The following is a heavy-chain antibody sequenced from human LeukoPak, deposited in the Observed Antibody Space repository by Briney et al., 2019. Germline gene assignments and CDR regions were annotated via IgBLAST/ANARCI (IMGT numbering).Heavy chain of an antibody. CDR1: GYTFTGYC. D-gene: IGHD3-22*01. Sequence: GASVKVSCKASGYTFTGYCMHWVRQAPGPGLGWVGWINPNSGGTNYAQKFQGRVTMTRDTSISTAYMELSRLRSDDTAVYYCARDMGDYYDSSPPDYWGQGTLVTVSS. V-gene: IGHV1-2*02. CDR2: INPNSGGT. J-gene: IGHJ4*02. CDR3: ARDMGDYYDSSPPDY.